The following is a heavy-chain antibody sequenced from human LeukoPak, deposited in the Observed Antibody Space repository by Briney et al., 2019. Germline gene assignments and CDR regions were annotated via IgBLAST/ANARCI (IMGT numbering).Heavy chain of an antibody. CDR2: INSDGSST. J-gene: IGHJ3*02. CDR1: GFMFSSYW. D-gene: IGHD2-2*01. V-gene: IGHV3-74*01. CDR3: ARGPGAFDI. Sequence: GGSLRLSCVASGFMFSSYWMNWVRHAPGKGLVWVSRINSDGSSTSYADSVKGRFTISRDNAKNTLFLQMNSLRAEDTAVFYCARGPGAFDIWGQGTMVTVSS.